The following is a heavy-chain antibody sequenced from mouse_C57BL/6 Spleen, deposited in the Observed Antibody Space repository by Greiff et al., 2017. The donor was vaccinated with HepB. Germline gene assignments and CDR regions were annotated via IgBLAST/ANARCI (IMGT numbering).Heavy chain of an antibody. J-gene: IGHJ1*03. CDR2: IYPGDGDT. V-gene: IGHV1-82*01. CDR3: ARSLYSNFLWYFDV. D-gene: IGHD2-5*01. Sequence: QVQLQQSGPELVKPGASVKISCKASGYAFSSSWMNWVKQRPGKGLEWIGRIYPGDGDTNYNGKFKGKATLTADKSSSTAYMQLSSLTSEDSAVYFCARSLYSNFLWYFDVWGTGTTVTVSS. CDR1: GYAFSSSW.